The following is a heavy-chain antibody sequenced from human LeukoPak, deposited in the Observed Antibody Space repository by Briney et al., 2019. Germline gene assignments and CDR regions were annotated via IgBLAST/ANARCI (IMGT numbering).Heavy chain of an antibody. Sequence: GGSLRHSCAASGFTFSNYGMHWVRQAPGKGLEWVAFIRNDGTYKHYADSLKGRFTISRDNSRNTLYLQMNSLRAEDTAVYYCAKGTVITVPAAVNYWGQGTLVTVSS. CDR2: IRNDGTYK. D-gene: IGHD2-2*01. CDR1: GFTFSNYG. V-gene: IGHV3-30*02. J-gene: IGHJ4*02. CDR3: AKGTVITVPAAVNY.